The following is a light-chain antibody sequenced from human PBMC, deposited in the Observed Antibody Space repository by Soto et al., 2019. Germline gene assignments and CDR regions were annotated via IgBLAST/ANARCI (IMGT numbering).Light chain of an antibody. CDR3: QQFYSTPWT. V-gene: IGKV4-1*01. Sequence: DIVVTQSPYSLAVSLGERATINCKSSQSVLSSSNNKNYFAWYQQKPGQPPKLLFYWASTRESGVPDRFSGSGSGADFTLTISSLQVEDVAVYYCQQFYSTPWTFGQGTKVEIK. CDR1: QSVLSSSNNKNY. CDR2: WAS. J-gene: IGKJ1*01.